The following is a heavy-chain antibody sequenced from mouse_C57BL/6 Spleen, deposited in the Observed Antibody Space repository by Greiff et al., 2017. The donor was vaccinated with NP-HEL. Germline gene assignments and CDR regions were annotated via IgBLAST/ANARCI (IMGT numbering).Heavy chain of an antibody. CDR1: GYTFTDYN. D-gene: IGHD2-3*01. CDR3: ATDGYYVSAMDY. V-gene: IGHV1-22*01. CDR2: INPNNGGT. Sequence: EVQLQQSGPELVKPGASVKMSCKASGYTFTDYNMHWVKQSHGKSLEWIGYINPNNGGTSYNQKFKGKATLTVNKSSSTAYMELRSLTSEDSAVYYCATDGYYVSAMDYWGQGTSVTVSS. J-gene: IGHJ4*01.